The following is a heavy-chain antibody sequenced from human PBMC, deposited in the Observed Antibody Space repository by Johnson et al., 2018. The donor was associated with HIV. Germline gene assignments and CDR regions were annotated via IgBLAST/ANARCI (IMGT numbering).Heavy chain of an antibody. J-gene: IGHJ3*02. CDR2: IDLGGSLT. CDR1: GFIFGNYW. CDR3: ARAGDSWSSSWLSRDNAFDI. Sequence: VQLVESGGALVQPGGSLRLSCAASGFIFGNYWMTWIRQAPGKGPEWVANIDLGGSLTNYVDSVKGRFIISRDNGRNLVDLQMNSLRADDTAVCYCARAGDSWSSSWLSRDNAFDIWGQGTMVTVSS. V-gene: IGHV3-7*05. D-gene: IGHD6-13*01.